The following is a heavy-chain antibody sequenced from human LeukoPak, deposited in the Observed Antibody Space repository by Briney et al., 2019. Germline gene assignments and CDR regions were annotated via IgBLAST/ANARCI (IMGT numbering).Heavy chain of an antibody. CDR3: ARGGLPDARYTYGYDFDY. V-gene: IGHV1-2*02. J-gene: IGHJ4*02. Sequence: ASVKVSCKASGYTFTGYYMHWVRQAPGQGLEWMGWINPNSGGTNYAQTFQGRVTMTRDTSISTAYMDLSRLRSDATAVYFCARGGLPDARYTYGYDFDYWGQGTLVTVSS. D-gene: IGHD5-18*01. CDR1: GYTFTGYY. CDR2: INPNSGGT.